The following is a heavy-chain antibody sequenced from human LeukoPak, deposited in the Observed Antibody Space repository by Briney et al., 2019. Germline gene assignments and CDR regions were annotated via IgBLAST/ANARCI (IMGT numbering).Heavy chain of an antibody. CDR1: GYTLTELS. D-gene: IGHD6-6*01. Sequence: ASVKVSCKVSGYTLTELSMHWVRQAPGKGLEWMGWINPNSGGTNYAQKFQGRVTMTRDTSISTAYMELSRLRSDDTAVYYCARAAARGDYFDYWGQGTLVTVSS. CDR3: ARAAARGDYFDY. V-gene: IGHV1-2*02. CDR2: INPNSGGT. J-gene: IGHJ4*02.